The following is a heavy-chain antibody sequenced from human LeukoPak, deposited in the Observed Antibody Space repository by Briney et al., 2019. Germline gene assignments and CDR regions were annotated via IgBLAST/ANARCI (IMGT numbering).Heavy chain of an antibody. J-gene: IGHJ6*02. CDR2: FDPEDGET. CDR3: AKVGGYCISTSCYPHYDMDV. Sequence: ASVQVSCKVSGYTLTELSMHWVRQAPGKGLEWMGGFDPEDGETIYAQKFQGRVTMTEDTSTDTAYMELSSLRSEDTAVYYCAKVGGYCISTSCYPHYDMDVWGQGTTVTVSS. D-gene: IGHD2-2*01. V-gene: IGHV1-24*01. CDR1: GYTLTELS.